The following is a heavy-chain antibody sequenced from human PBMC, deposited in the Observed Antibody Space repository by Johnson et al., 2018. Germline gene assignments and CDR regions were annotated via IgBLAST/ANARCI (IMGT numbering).Heavy chain of an antibody. CDR1: GFRFSDYY. CDR3: ARDLHTGGRDWSYYMDV. CDR2: IKQDGSEK. J-gene: IGHJ6*03. D-gene: IGHD2-8*02. V-gene: IGHV3-7*01. Sequence: VQLVESGGGLVKPGGSLRLYCAASGFRFSDYYMTWIRQAPGKGLEWVANIKQDGSEKSYVDSVKGRFTISRDNSKNTLYLQMNSLRAEDTAVYYCARDLHTGGRDWSYYMDVWGKGTTVTVSS.